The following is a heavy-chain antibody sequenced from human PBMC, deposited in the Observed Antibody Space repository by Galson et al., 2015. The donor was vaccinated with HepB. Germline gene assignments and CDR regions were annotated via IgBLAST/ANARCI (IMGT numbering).Heavy chain of an antibody. V-gene: IGHV1-18*01. J-gene: IGHJ6*02. CDR3: ARDSRLELRRNNYFSYGMDV. CDR1: GYSFSNYG. Sequence: SVKVSCKASGYSFSNYGLSWIRQAPGPGLEWLGWFSGYDGSTNYAQKFQGRVTMTADASTGTAYLELRNLRSDDTAVYYCARDSRLELRRNNYFSYGMDVGGQGSAVTVSS. D-gene: IGHD1-7*01. CDR2: FSGYDGST.